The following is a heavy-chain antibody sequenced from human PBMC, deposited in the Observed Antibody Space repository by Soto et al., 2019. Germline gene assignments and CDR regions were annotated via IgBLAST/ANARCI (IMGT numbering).Heavy chain of an antibody. CDR2: IYYSGST. CDR3: ARDHIVYCSGGSCFYV. J-gene: IGHJ4*02. D-gene: IGHD2-15*01. Sequence: LSLTCTVSGGSISSGGYYWSWIRQHPGKGLEWIGYIYYSGSTYYNPSLKSRVTISVDTSKNQFSLKLSSVTAADTAVYYCARDHIVYCSGGSCFYVWGQGTLVTVSS. V-gene: IGHV4-31*03. CDR1: GGSISSGGYY.